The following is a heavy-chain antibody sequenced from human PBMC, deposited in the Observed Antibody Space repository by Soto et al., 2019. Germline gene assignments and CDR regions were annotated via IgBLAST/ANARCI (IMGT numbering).Heavy chain of an antibody. J-gene: IGHJ6*02. CDR2: IKQDGSEK. Sequence: PGGSLRLSCAASGFTFSSYWMSWVRQAPGKGLEWVANIKQDGSEKYYVDSVKGRFTISRDNAKNSLYLQMNSLRAEDTAVYYCARGGDIQAYYYYGMDVWGQGTTVTVSS. CDR1: GFTFSSYW. CDR3: ARGGDIQAYYYYGMDV. D-gene: IGHD3-16*01. V-gene: IGHV3-7*01.